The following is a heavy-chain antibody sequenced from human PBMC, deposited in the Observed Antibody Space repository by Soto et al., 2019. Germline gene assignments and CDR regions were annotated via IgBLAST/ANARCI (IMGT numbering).Heavy chain of an antibody. Sequence: SETLSLTCAVSGESISSGYYWAWIRQPPGKWLEWIGSIYHSGTTYYNPSLKSRVTISVDTSKNQSSLRLNSVTAADTAVYYCARCQRLPDWFAPRGQGSLVTVSS. CDR1: GESISSGYY. D-gene: IGHD2-2*01. V-gene: IGHV4-38-2*01. J-gene: IGHJ5*02. CDR3: ARCQRLPDWFAP. CDR2: IYHSGTT.